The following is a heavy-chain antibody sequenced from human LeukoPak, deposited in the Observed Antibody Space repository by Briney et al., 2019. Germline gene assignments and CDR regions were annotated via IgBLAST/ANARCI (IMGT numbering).Heavy chain of an antibody. CDR3: ARGPNSNWSGLDF. D-gene: IGHD6-6*01. J-gene: IGHJ4*02. CDR2: ISPTGSTT. Sequence: PGGSLRLSCTASGLSFSGHWMHWDRQLPGKGLVWVSRISPTGSTTSYADSVKGRFTVSRDNAKNTLYLQVNNLRAEDTAVYYCARGPNSNWSGLDFWGQGTLLTVSS. CDR1: GLSFSGHW. V-gene: IGHV3-74*01.